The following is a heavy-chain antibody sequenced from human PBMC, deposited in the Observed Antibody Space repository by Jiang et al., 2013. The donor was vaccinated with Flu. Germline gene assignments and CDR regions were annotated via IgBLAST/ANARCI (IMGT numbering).Heavy chain of an antibody. CDR2: ISSGRSYI. CDR1: GFTFSSYS. J-gene: IGHJ4*02. D-gene: IGHD3-3*01. CDR3: AREEVRDFWSGYYRGGGC. V-gene: IGHV3-21*01. Sequence: VQLVESGGGLVKPGGSLRLSCAASGFTFSSYSMNWVRQAPGKGLEWVSSISSGRSYIYYADSVRGRFTISRDNAKNSLYLQMNSLRAEDTAVYYCAREEVRDFWSGYYRGGGCWGQGTL.